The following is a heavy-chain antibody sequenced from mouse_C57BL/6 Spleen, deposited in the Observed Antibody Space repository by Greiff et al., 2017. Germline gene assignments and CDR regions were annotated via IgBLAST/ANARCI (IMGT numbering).Heavy chain of an antibody. CDR1: GYTFTSYW. CDR3: ARDGTGKDY. CDR2: IHPNSGST. J-gene: IGHJ2*01. Sequence: QVQLKQPGAELVKPGASVKLSCKASGYTFTSYWMHWVKQRPGQGLEWIGMIHPNSGSTNYNEKFKSKATLTVDKSSSTAYMQLSSLTSEDSAVYYYARDGTGKDYWGQGTTLTVSS. D-gene: IGHD4-1*01. V-gene: IGHV1-64*01.